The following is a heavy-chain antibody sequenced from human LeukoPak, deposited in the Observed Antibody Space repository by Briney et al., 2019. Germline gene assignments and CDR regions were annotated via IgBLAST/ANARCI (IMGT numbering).Heavy chain of an antibody. D-gene: IGHD2/OR15-2a*01. V-gene: IGHV3-11*01. CDR2: ISSGGDIM. CDR1: GLRFSDYY. CDR3: ATSLIGAGEYFQQ. Sequence: GGSLRLSCAASGLRFSDYYVSWIRQAPGKGLQWVSYISSGGDIMHYADSVKGRFTSSRDNAKNSGYLEMNSLGAEDTAVYYCATSLIGAGEYFQQWGQGTLVTVSS. J-gene: IGHJ1*01.